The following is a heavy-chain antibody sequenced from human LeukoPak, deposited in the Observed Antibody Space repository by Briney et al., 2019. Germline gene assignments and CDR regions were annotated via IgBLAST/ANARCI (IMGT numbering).Heavy chain of an antibody. J-gene: IGHJ2*01. CDR2: ISPSGNT. D-gene: IGHD6-6*01. V-gene: IGHV4-4*07. CDR3: ARRPYWYFDL. CDR1: SDSISTHS. Sequence: SETLSLTCSVSSDSISTHSWSWIRQPTGKRLEWIGHISPSGNTNYNPSLKSRVTMSVDTSKNHFSLKLTSVTAADTAVYYCARRPYWYFDLWGRGTLVTVSS.